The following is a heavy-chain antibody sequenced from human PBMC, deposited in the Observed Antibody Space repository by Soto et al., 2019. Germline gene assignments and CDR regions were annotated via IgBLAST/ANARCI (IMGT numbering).Heavy chain of an antibody. CDR1: GYSFTGHY. CDR3: ATDLPVLSCSRPSCPPVALYHFDS. V-gene: IGHV1-2*04. D-gene: IGHD2-2*01. Sequence: ASVKVSCKASGYSFTGHYMYWVRQAPGQGLEWMGWINPNSGGTTYAQKFQGWVTMTRDTSMSTAYMELTRLTSNDTAVYYCATDLPVLSCSRPSCPPVALYHFDSWGQGTLVTVSS. J-gene: IGHJ4*02. CDR2: INPNSGGT.